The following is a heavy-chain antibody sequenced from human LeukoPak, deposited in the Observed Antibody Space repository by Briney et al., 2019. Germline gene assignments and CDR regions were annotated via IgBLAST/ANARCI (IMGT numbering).Heavy chain of an antibody. CDR1: GDSVSSSSAT. CDR2: TYYRSKWYN. CDR3: AREGSDGYLFDY. D-gene: IGHD3-22*01. V-gene: IGHV6-1*01. Sequence: PSQTLSLTCAISGDSVSSSSATWDWIRQSPSRGLEWLGRTYYRSKWYNDYAVSVKSRVTINPDTSKNQFSLQLNSVTPEDTAVYYCAREGSDGYLFDYWGQGSLVIVSS. J-gene: IGHJ4*02.